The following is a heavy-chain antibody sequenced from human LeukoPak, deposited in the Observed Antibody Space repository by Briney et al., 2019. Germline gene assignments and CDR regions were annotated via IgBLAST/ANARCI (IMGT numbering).Heavy chain of an antibody. Sequence: SGGSLRLSCAASGLTFSSFWMTWVRQPPGKGLEWVGKINQDGSKTNYVDSVKGRFTISGDNAKNSLFLHMSSLSAEDTAVYYCATAPAVAGSSWGQGTLVVVSS. CDR3: ATAPAVAGSS. CDR2: INQDGSKT. V-gene: IGHV3-7*01. D-gene: IGHD6-19*01. J-gene: IGHJ5*02. CDR1: GLTFSSFW.